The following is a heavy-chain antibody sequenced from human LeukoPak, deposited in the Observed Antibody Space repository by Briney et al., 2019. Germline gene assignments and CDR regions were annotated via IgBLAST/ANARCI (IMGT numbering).Heavy chain of an antibody. D-gene: IGHD2-8*01. V-gene: IGHV1-8*01. CDR1: GYTFTSYD. J-gene: IGHJ4*02. CDR3: ARGGMLQEFDY. CDR2: MNPNSGNT. Sequence: ASVKVSRKASGYTFTSYDINWVRQATGQGLEWMGWMNPNSGNTGYAQKFQGRVTLTINTSISTAYMALSSLRSEDTAVYYCARGGMLQEFDYWGQGTLVTVSS.